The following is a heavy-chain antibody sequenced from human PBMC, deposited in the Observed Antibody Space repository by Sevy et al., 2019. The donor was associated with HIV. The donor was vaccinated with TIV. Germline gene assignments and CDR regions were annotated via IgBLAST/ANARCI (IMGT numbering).Heavy chain of an antibody. CDR2: ISWNSGSI. CDR1: GFTFDDYG. D-gene: IGHD6-19*01. Sequence: GGSLRLSCAASGFTFDDYGINWVRQAPGKGLEWVSGISWNSGSIGYADSVKGRFTISRDNAKNSLYLQMNSLRPDDTALYYCAKDVGHWLGEDAFDVWGRGTMVTVSS. CDR3: AKDVGHWLGEDAFDV. J-gene: IGHJ3*01. V-gene: IGHV3-9*01.